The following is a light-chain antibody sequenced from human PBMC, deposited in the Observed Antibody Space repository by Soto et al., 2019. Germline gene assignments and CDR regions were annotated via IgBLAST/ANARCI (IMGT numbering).Light chain of an antibody. Sequence: QSALTQPASVSGSPGQSITISCTGTSSDVGNFDLVSWYQQYAGKAPKLVIYEVTKRPSGVSDRFSGSKSGNTASLTISGLQAEDEADYYCRSYASSSTYVFGIGTKVTVL. CDR1: SSDVGNFDL. CDR3: RSYASSSTYV. J-gene: IGLJ1*01. V-gene: IGLV2-23*02. CDR2: EVT.